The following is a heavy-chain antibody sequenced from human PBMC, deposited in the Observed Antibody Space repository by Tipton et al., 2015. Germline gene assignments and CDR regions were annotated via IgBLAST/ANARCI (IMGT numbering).Heavy chain of an antibody. V-gene: IGHV5-51*01. D-gene: IGHD1-26*01. J-gene: IGHJ4*02. Sequence: QSGAEVKKPGESLKISCKGSGYIFTSFWIGWVRQMPGKGLEWMGTIHPGDSETRYNPSFQGQVTISADKSITTAYLQWRSLKASDTAMYYCVRRARRVGSHSYPYYFDYWGQGTLVPVSS. CDR3: VRRARRVGSHSYPYYFDY. CDR2: IHPGDSET. CDR1: GYIFTSFW.